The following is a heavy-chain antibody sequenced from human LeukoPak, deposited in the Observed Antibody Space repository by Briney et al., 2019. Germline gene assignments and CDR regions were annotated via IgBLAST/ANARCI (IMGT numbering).Heavy chain of an antibody. Sequence: GGSLRLSCATSGFTFSTYTMYWVRHPPGKRLEWVSIIGSSGGGIHYADSVKGWFTISRDNSKNALYLQMHRLRVEDTAVYYCTRDPIPYLVVAGKSDDYWGQGTLVTVSS. CDR3: TRDPIPYLVVAGKSDDY. CDR2: IGSSGGGI. CDR1: GFTFSTYT. D-gene: IGHD6-19*01. V-gene: IGHV3-23*01. J-gene: IGHJ4*02.